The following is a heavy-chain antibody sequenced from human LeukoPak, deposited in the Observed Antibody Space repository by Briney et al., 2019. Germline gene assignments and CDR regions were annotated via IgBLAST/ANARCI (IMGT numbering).Heavy chain of an antibody. J-gene: IGHJ4*02. V-gene: IGHV3-73*01. CDR2: IRSKANSYAT. D-gene: IGHD5-12*01. CDR3: SRLGLGFSGFDY. CDR1: GFTFSGSA. Sequence: GGSLRLSCAASGFTFSGSAMHWVRQASGKGLEWVGRIRSKANSYATTYAASVRGRFTISRDDSKNTAYLQMNSLKTEDTAVYHCSRLGLGFSGFDYWGQGTLVTVSS.